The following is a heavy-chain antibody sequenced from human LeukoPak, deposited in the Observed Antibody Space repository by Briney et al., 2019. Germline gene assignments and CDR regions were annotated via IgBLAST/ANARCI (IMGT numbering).Heavy chain of an antibody. V-gene: IGHV4-61*01. CDR2: IYYSGST. J-gene: IGHJ5*02. CDR3: ASTVVVAATFWFDP. Sequence: SETLSLTCTVSGGSVSSGSYYWSWIRQPPGKGLEWIAYIYYSGSTNYNPSLKSRVTISVDTSKNQFSLRLNSVTAADTAVYYCASTVVVAATFWFDPWGQGTLVTVSS. CDR1: GGSVSSGSYY. D-gene: IGHD2-15*01.